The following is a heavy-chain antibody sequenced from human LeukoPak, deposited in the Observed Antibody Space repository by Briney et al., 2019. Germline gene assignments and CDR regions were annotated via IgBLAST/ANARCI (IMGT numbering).Heavy chain of an antibody. CDR3: ARDRRFGELGDY. V-gene: IGHV1-2*02. CDR1: GYTFTGYY. Sequence: ASVKVSCKASGYTFTGYYMHWVRQAPGQGLEWMGWINPNSGGTNYAQKFQGRVTMTRDTAISTAYMELRRLRSDDTAVYYCARDRRFGELGDYWGQGTLVTVSS. CDR2: INPNSGGT. D-gene: IGHD3-10*01. J-gene: IGHJ4*02.